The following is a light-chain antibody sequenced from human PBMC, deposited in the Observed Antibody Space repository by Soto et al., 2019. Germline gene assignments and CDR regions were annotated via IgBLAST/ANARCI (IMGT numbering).Light chain of an antibody. CDR2: DAS. Sequence: DIQMTQSPSTLSASVGDRVTITCRASQSISSWLAWYQQKPGKAPKLLIYDASSLESGVPSRFSGSGSGTEFTLTISSLQPDDFATYYCQQYNSYSILMYTFGQGTKLEIK. CDR3: QQYNSYSILMYT. CDR1: QSISSW. V-gene: IGKV1-5*01. J-gene: IGKJ2*01.